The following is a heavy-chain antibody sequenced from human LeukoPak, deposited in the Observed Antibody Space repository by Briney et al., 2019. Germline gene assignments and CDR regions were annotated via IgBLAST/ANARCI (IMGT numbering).Heavy chain of an antibody. V-gene: IGHV1-69*13. Sequence: ASVKVSCKASGGTFSSYAISWVRQAPGQGLEWMGGIIPIFGTANYAQKFQGRVTITADESTSTAYMELSSLRSGDTAVYYCAQADYYDSSGYYGTVNWFDPWGQGTLVTVSS. CDR3: AQADYYDSSGYYGTVNWFDP. J-gene: IGHJ5*02. D-gene: IGHD3-22*01. CDR2: IIPIFGTA. CDR1: GGTFSSYA.